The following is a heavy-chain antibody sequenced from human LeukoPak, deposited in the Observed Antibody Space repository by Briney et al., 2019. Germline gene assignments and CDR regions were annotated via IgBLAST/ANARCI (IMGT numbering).Heavy chain of an antibody. V-gene: IGHV1-2*06. Sequence: ASVKVSCKASGYTFTGYYMHWVRQAPGQGLEWMGRINPNSGGTNYAQKFQGRVTMTRDTSISTAYMELSRLRSDDTAVYYCARSRAGGSYSSSWFWSSIYYWGQGTLVTVSS. D-gene: IGHD6-13*01. CDR3: ARSRAGGSYSSSWFWSSIYY. CDR1: GYTFTGYY. J-gene: IGHJ4*02. CDR2: INPNSGGT.